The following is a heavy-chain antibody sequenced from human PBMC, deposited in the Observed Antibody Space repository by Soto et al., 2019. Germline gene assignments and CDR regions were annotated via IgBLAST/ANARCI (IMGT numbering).Heavy chain of an antibody. D-gene: IGHD1-7*01. CDR2: IWYDGSNK. CDR3: ARVDWYYLIDYYYYYMDV. J-gene: IGHJ6*03. CDR1: GFTFSSYG. Sequence: GGSLRLSCAASGFTFSSYGMHWVRQAPGKGLEWVAVIWYDGSNKYYADSVKGRFTISRDNSKNTLYLQMNSLRAEDTAVYYCARVDWYYLIDYYYYYMDVWGKGTTVTVSS. V-gene: IGHV3-33*01.